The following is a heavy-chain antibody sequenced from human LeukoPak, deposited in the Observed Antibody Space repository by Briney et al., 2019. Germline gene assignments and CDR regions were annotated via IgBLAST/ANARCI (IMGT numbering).Heavy chain of an antibody. D-gene: IGHD1-1*01. CDR1: GFTFSSYG. J-gene: IGHJ6*03. V-gene: IGHV3-23*01. Sequence: GGSLRLSCAASGFTFSSYGTSWVRQAPGKGLEWVSAISGSGGSTYYADSVKGRFTISRDNSKNTAYLQMNSLKTEDTAVYYCTRGRTGTTKNYYYYYMDVWGKGTTVTVSS. CDR2: ISGSGGST. CDR3: TRGRTGTTKNYYYYYMDV.